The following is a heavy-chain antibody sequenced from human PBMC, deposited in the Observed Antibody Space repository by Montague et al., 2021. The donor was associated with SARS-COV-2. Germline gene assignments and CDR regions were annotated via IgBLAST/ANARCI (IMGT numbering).Heavy chain of an antibody. CDR2: IYYSGST. CDR1: GGSISSYY. D-gene: IGHD4-17*01. J-gene: IGHJ4*02. V-gene: IGHV4-59*01. Sequence: SETLSLTCTVSGGSISSYYWSWIRQPPGKGLEWIGSIYYSGSTNYNPSLKSRVTISVDTSKNQFSLKLSSVTAADTAVYYCAGEPDYGDYFDYWGQGTLVTVSS. CDR3: AGEPDYGDYFDY.